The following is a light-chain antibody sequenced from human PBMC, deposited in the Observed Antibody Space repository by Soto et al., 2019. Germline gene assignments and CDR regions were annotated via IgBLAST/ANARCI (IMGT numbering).Light chain of an antibody. CDR3: QQYETLPT. J-gene: IGKJ5*01. Sequence: DIQMTQSPSSLSASVGDRVAITCQASQNINNYLNCYQQKPERAPKLLIYDASNLEAGVPSRFRGSGSGTDFTFTISRLQPEDIATYYCQQYETLPTFGQGTRLEIK. CDR2: DAS. CDR1: QNINNY. V-gene: IGKV1-33*01.